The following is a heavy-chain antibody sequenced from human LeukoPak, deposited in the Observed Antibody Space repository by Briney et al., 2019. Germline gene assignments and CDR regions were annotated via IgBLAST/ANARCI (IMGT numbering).Heavy chain of an antibody. V-gene: IGHV3-30*19. CDR2: ISYDGSNK. J-gene: IGHJ4*02. Sequence: PGGSLRLSCAASGFSFSGFAIHWVRPRPGRGLGWVAVISYDGSNKYYTDSVKGRFTVSRDNSKNTLYLQMNSLRPEDTSVYYCATERAGVVTLQYWGQGTLVTVSS. D-gene: IGHD2-21*02. CDR3: ATERAGVVTLQY. CDR1: GFSFSGFA.